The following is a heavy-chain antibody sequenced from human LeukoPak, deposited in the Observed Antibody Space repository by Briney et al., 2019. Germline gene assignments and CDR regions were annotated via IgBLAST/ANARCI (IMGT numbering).Heavy chain of an antibody. D-gene: IGHD3-16*01. Sequence: PGGSLRLSCAASGFTFSDYYMSWIRQTPGKGLERVSYISNSGSTKYYADSVKGRFTISRDNAKKSLFLQMENLRPEDTAVYYCARDPWAPAAYDMWGQGTMVTVSS. J-gene: IGHJ3*02. V-gene: IGHV3-11*01. CDR2: ISNSGSTK. CDR1: GFTFSDYY. CDR3: ARDPWAPAAYDM.